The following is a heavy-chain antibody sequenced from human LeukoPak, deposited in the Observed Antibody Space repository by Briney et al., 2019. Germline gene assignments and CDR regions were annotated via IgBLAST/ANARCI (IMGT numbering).Heavy chain of an antibody. Sequence: ASVKLSFTSSGYTFILNYLRLVRQAPGQGLEWMGWINPHNGDTNYAQMFQGRVTMSRDTSITTAYMELSGLKSDDTAVYYCATVRDIVDVRGADYFYYSGHGEPFTVSS. J-gene: IGHJ4*03. D-gene: IGHD2-15*01. CDR2: INPHNGDT. V-gene: IGHV1-2*02. CDR1: GYTFILNY. CDR3: ATVRDIVDVRGADYFYY.